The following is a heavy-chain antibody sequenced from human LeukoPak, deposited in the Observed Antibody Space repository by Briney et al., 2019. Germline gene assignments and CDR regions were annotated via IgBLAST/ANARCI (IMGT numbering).Heavy chain of an antibody. J-gene: IGHJ6*03. CDR2: ISGSGGST. D-gene: IGHD6-13*01. Sequence: GGSLRLSCAASGFTFSNYAMSWVRQAPGKGLEWVSAISGSGGSTYYADSVKGRFTISRDNSKNTLYLQMNSLRAEDTAVYYCAKMAAAGSLVYYYYYYMDVWGKGTTVTISS. V-gene: IGHV3-23*01. CDR1: GFTFSNYA. CDR3: AKMAAAGSLVYYYYYYMDV.